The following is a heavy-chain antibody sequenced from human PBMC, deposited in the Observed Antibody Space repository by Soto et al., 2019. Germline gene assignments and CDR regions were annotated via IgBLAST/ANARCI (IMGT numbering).Heavy chain of an antibody. CDR3: AESPHYFGSGSSPVDY. CDR1: GGSFSGYY. V-gene: IGHV4-34*01. J-gene: IGHJ4*02. D-gene: IGHD3-10*01. CDR2: INHSGGT. Sequence: SXTLSLNCAVYGGSFSGYYWSWIRQPPVKGLEWIGEINHSGGTNYNPSLKSRVTISVDTSKNQFSLKLSSVTAADTAVYYCAESPHYFGSGSSPVDYWGQGTLVTVSS.